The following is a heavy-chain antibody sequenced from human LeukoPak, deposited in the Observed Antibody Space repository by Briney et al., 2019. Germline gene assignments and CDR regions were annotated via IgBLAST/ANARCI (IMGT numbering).Heavy chain of an antibody. CDR3: ARGVGQDALDI. CDR1: GFTFSSYW. CDR2: VYSGGGT. D-gene: IGHD1-26*01. V-gene: IGHV3-53*01. J-gene: IGHJ3*02. Sequence: GGSLRLSCAASGFTFSSYWMHWVRQAPGKGLVWVSVVYSGGGTYYADSVKGRFTISRDISKNTLYLQMNSLRVEDTAVYYCARGVGQDALDIWGQGTMVTVSS.